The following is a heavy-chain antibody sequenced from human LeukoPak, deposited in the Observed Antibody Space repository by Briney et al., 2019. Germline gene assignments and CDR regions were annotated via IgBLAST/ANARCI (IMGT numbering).Heavy chain of an antibody. CDR1: GFTFSSYA. CDR3: AKLAYCGGDCPALDY. J-gene: IGHJ4*02. D-gene: IGHD2-21*01. V-gene: IGHV3-23*01. CDR2: ISGSGGST. Sequence: GGSLRLSCAASGFTFSSYAMSWVRQAPGKGLEWVSAISGSGGSTYYADSVKGRFTISRDNSKNTLYLQMNSLRAEDTAVYYCAKLAYCGGDCPALDYWVQGTLVTVSS.